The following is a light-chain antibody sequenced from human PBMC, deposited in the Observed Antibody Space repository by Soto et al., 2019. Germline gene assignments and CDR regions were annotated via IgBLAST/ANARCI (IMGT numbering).Light chain of an antibody. J-gene: IGLJ1*01. CDR1: SSDVGGYNY. CDR2: DVS. CDR3: SSYTSSCTYV. V-gene: IGLV2-14*01. Sequence: QSALTQPASVSGSPGQSTTISCTGTSSDVGGYNYVSWYQQHPGKAPKLMIYDVSDRPSGVSNRFSGSKSGNTASLTISGLQSEDEADYYCSSYTSSCTYVFGTGTKVTVL.